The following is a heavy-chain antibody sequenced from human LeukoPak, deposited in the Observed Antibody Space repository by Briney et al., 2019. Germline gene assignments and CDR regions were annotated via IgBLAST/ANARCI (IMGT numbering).Heavy chain of an antibody. V-gene: IGHV4-59*01. CDR1: GGSINGYY. J-gene: IGHJ6*02. CDR2: IYYSGST. D-gene: IGHD6-13*01. Sequence: SETLSLTCTVSGGSINGYYWSWIRQPPGKGLEWIAFIYYSGSTNYNPSLNSRVTISLDTSKNQFSLKLSSVTAADTAVYYRARDKKIGATGSDGLDVWGQGTTVTVSS. CDR3: ARDKKIGATGSDGLDV.